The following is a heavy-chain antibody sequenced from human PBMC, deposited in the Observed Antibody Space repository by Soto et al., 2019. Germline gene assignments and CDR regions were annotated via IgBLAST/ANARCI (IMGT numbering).Heavy chain of an antibody. CDR3: ARLPGALVAVLYIYPLDGREAMSDVDV. J-gene: IGHJ6*02. D-gene: IGHD6-19*01. CDR2: ISFDGSNK. V-gene: IGHV3-30-3*01. CDR1: GFTFNYYP. Sequence: QMQLVESGGGVVQPGESLRLSCAASGFTFNYYPMHWVRQTPGKGLEWVAVISFDGSNKYYADSVKGRFTISRDNSKNMLYLQMNSLRAEDAAVYYCARLPGALVAVLYIYPLDGREAMSDVDVWVQGTTVSVSS.